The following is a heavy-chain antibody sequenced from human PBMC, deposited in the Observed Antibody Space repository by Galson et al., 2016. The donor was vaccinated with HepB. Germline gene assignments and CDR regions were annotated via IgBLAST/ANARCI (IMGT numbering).Heavy chain of an antibody. CDR1: GGSFSGYY. CDR2: IYYTGST. J-gene: IGHJ6*02. CDR3: ARGYSYALDV. Sequence: TLSLTCAVYGGSFSGYYWSWIRQHPGEGLEWIGYIYYTGSTYYNPSLKSRVTISVDTSKNQFSLKLGSVTAADTAVYYCARGYSYALDVWGQGTTVTVSS. V-gene: IGHV4-31*11.